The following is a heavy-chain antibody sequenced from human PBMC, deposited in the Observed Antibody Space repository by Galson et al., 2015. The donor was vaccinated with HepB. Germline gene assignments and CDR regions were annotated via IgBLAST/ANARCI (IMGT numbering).Heavy chain of an antibody. J-gene: IGHJ6*03. Sequence: CTVSGGSISNSNYYWGWIRQPPGKGLEWIGNIYYSGSTSYNPSLKNRVTMSVDTSKNQFSLKLSSVTAADTTVYYCARVLRYSFYMDVWGKGTTVTVSS. V-gene: IGHV4-39*01. D-gene: IGHD2-15*01. CDR2: IYYSGST. CDR1: GGSISNSNYY. CDR3: ARVLRYSFYMDV.